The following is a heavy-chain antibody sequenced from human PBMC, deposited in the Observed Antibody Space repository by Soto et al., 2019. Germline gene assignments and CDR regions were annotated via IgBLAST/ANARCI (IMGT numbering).Heavy chain of an antibody. CDR3: ARGSFSSSSSCFDP. CDR2: IYYSGRT. V-gene: IGHV4-31*03. J-gene: IGHJ5*02. CDR1: GGSISSGGYY. Sequence: QVQLQESGPGLVKTSQTLSLTCTVSGGSISSGGYYWSWIRQHPGKGLGWIGYIYYSGRTYYNPSFHRRVSRAVATTENQFSLKLTSVTAADTSGYYCARGSFSSSSSCFDPWGRGPLVTVSS. D-gene: IGHD6-6*01.